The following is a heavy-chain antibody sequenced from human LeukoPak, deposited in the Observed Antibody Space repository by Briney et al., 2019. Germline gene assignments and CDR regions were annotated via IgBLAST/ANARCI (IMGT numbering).Heavy chain of an antibody. CDR3: ARVYQLKKLRFRGHHDY. V-gene: IGHV4-39*07. J-gene: IGHJ4*02. CDR2: IYYSGST. Sequence: SETLSLTCTVSGGSISSSSYYWGWIRQPPGKGLEWIGSIYYSGSTYYNPSLKSRVTISVDTSKNQFSLKLSSVTAADTAVYYCARVYQLKKLRFRGHHDYWGQGTLVTVSS. CDR1: GGSISSSSYY. D-gene: IGHD3-10*01.